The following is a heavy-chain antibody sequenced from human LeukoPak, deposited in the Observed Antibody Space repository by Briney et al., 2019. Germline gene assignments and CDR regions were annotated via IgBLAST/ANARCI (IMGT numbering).Heavy chain of an antibody. D-gene: IGHD2-2*01. CDR2: ISGGDGAT. Sequence: GGSLRLSCAASGVIFSNHAMTWVRQAPGKGLEWVSAISGGDGATYYADSVKGRFIISRDNSKNTVYLQMSGLRADDTAVYYCAKTYQPLLSQFDYWGQGTLLTVSS. CDR3: AKTYQPLLSQFDY. V-gene: IGHV3-23*01. J-gene: IGHJ4*02. CDR1: GVIFSNHA.